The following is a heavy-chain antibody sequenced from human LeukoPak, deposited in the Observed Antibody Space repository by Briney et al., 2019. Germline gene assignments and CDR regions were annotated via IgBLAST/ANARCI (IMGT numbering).Heavy chain of an antibody. CDR2: FYYSGST. CDR3: VLGDGDYPWFDP. Sequence: SETLSLTCTVSSGSISSYYWSWIRQPPGKGLEWIGYFYYSGSTNYNPSLKSQVTLSVDTSKNQVSLKLNSVTAADTAVYYCVLGDGDYPWFDPWGPGTLVTVSS. D-gene: IGHD4-17*01. J-gene: IGHJ5*02. V-gene: IGHV4-59*01. CDR1: SGSISSYY.